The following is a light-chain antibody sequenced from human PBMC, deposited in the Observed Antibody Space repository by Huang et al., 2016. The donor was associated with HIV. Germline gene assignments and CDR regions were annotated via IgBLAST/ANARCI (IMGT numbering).Light chain of an antibody. CDR2: DSS. J-gene: IGKJ5*01. CDR3: QQRGSWPPT. CDR1: QDFTNY. V-gene: IGKV3-11*01. Sequence: EVLLTQAPATLSLFPGERASLSCWASQDFTNYLAWYQQKPGQPPRLLIYDSSNRATGVPPRFSGSGSGTDFTLTISSLEPGDSAVYYCQQRGSWPPTFGQGTRLEIK.